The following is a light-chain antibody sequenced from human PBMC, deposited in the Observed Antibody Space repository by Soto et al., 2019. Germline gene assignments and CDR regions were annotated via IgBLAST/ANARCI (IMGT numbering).Light chain of an antibody. V-gene: IGLV2-14*03. CDR1: SSDVGGYNY. CDR2: DVS. CDR3: TSYTTNTTLV. J-gene: IGLJ3*02. Sequence: QSALTQPASVSGSPGQSITISCTGTSSDVGGYNYVSWYQQLPGKAPRLMIFDVSYRPSGVSNRFSGSKSGNTASLTIFGLQAEDEADYYCTSYTTNTTLVFGGGTKLTVL.